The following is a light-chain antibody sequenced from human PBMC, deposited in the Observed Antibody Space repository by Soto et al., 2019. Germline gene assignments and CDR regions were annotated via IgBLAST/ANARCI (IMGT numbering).Light chain of an antibody. Sequence: QSVLTQPPSVSGSPGHSVTIFCTGTSSDVGGYSYVSWYQQHPGKAPKLMISDVSKRPSGVPDRFSGSKFGNTASLTISGLQAEDEADYYCCSYAGAFTYVFGSGTKVTVL. V-gene: IGLV2-11*01. CDR2: DVS. CDR1: SSDVGGYSY. J-gene: IGLJ1*01. CDR3: CSYAGAFTYV.